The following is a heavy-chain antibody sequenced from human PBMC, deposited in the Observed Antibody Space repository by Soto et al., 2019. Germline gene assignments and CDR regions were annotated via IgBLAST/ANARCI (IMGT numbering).Heavy chain of an antibody. J-gene: IGHJ6*02. CDR2: IKQDGSEK. Sequence: PGGSLRLTCAASGFTFSSYWMSWVRQAPGKGLGWVANIKQDGSEKYYLDSVMGRFTISRVNAKNSLYLQMNSLIAEDTAVYYCARVHLPYSFRSHYYAPHYYYYGMDVWGQGTTVTVSS. CDR1: GFTFSSYW. CDR3: ARVHLPYSFRSHYYAPHYYYYGMDV. V-gene: IGHV3-7*01. D-gene: IGHD3-3*01.